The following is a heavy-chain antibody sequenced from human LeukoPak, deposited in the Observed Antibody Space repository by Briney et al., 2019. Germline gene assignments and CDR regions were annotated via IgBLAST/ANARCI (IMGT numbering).Heavy chain of an antibody. D-gene: IGHD1-1*01. J-gene: IGHJ6*03. CDR3: ASETTGTIVDDGYYYYMDV. CDR2: IYHSGST. V-gene: IGHV4-4*02. Sequence: PSETLSLTCAVSGGSISIDNWWSWVRQPPGKGLEWIGEIYHSGSTNYNPSLKGRVTISVDKSKNLFSLNLSSVTAADTAVYYCASETTGTIVDDGYYYYMDVWGKGTTVTVSS. CDR1: GGSISIDNW.